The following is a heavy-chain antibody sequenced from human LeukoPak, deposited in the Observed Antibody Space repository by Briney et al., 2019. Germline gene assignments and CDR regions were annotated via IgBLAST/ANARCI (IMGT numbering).Heavy chain of an antibody. Sequence: SETLSLTCAVYGGSFSGYYWSWIRRPPGKGLEWIGEINHSGSANYNPSLKSRVTISVDTSKNQFSLKLSSVTAADTAVYYCARARGGGYSDYWGQGTLVTVSS. CDR1: GGSFSGYY. D-gene: IGHD5-12*01. CDR2: INHSGSA. CDR3: ARARGGGYSDY. V-gene: IGHV4-34*01. J-gene: IGHJ4*02.